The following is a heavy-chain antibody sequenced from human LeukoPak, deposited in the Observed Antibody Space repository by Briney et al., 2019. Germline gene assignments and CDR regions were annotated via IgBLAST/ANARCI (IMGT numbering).Heavy chain of an antibody. V-gene: IGHV4-4*07. D-gene: IGHD6-13*01. CDR2: IYTSGST. Sequence: SETLSLTCTVSGGSISSYYWSWIRQPAGKGLEWIGRIYTSGSTNYNPSLKSRVTMSVDTSKNQFSLKLSSVTAADTAVYYCARDREGSSWTYYYYMDVWGKGTTVTVSS. CDR1: GGSISSYY. CDR3: ARDREGSSWTYYYYMDV. J-gene: IGHJ6*03.